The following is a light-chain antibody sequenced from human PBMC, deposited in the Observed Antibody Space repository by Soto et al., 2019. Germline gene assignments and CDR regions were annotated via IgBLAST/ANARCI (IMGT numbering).Light chain of an antibody. J-gene: IGKJ1*01. Sequence: DIVKSQSPDSLAGALGGRATNNCKSPQNGLYSADRYNYLAWYQQKPGQPPKLLIYWASNRESGVPDRFSGSGSETDFTLTISSLQAEDVAVYYCHQYYSTPWTFGQGTKVEIK. CDR2: WAS. CDR3: HQYYSTPWT. CDR1: QNGLYSADRYNY. V-gene: IGKV4-1*01.